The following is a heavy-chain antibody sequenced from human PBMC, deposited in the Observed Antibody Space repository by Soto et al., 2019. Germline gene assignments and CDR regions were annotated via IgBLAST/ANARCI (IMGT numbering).Heavy chain of an antibody. CDR1: GLVSGSTFENYA. CDR2: TTGGRATS. J-gene: IGHJ6*02. D-gene: IGHD2-15*01. Sequence: EVHLLESGGGLVQAGGSLVVSCVISGLVSGSTFENYAMNWVRQAPGKGLEWVSSTTGGRATSYYADSMRRRFTISRDMSTNTRYLQLSMRRAEDTAVDDCAKSQALAARSYFYYGIDVWGQGTTVIVFS. V-gene: IGHV3-23*01. CDR3: AKSQALAARSYFYYGIDV.